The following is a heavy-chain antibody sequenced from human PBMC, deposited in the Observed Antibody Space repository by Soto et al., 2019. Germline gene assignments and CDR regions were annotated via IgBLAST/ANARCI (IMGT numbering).Heavy chain of an antibody. J-gene: IGHJ6*02. Sequence: GGSLRLSCAASGFTVSSNYMSWVRQAPGKGLEWVSVIYSGGSTYYADSVKGRFTISRDNSKNTLYLQMNSLRAEDTAVYYCARERRYCTNGVCYNRRYYGMDVWGQGTTVTVSS. CDR1: GFTVSSNY. CDR2: IYSGGST. D-gene: IGHD2-8*01. CDR3: ARERRYCTNGVCYNRRYYGMDV. V-gene: IGHV3-53*01.